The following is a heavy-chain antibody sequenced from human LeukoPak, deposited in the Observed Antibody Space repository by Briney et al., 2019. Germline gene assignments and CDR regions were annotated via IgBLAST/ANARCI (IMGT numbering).Heavy chain of an antibody. CDR2: IYHSGST. CDR3: AGGEMATMRY. J-gene: IGHJ4*02. Sequence: PSETLSLTCAVSGYSISSGYYWGWIRQPPGKGLEWIGSIYHSGSTYYNPSLKSRVTISVDTSKNQFSLKLSSVTAADTAVYCCAGGEMATMRYWGQGTLVTVSS. CDR1: GYSISSGYY. D-gene: IGHD5-24*01. V-gene: IGHV4-38-2*01.